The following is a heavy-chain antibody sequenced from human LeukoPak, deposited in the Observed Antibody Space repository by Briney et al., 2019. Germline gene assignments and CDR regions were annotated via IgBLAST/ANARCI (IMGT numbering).Heavy chain of an antibody. V-gene: IGHV4-38-2*02. D-gene: IGHD6-13*01. CDR3: ARVIAAATWFDP. CDR2: IYHSGNT. Sequence: PSETLSLTCTVSGYTISSGYYWGWIRQPPGKGLEWIGSIYHSGNTYYNPSLKSRVTISVDTSKNQFSLKLSSVTAADTAVYYCARVIAAATWFDPWGQGTLVTVSS. J-gene: IGHJ5*02. CDR1: GYTISSGYY.